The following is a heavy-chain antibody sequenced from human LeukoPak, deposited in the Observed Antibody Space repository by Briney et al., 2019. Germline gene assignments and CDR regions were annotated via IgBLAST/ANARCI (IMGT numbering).Heavy chain of an antibody. CDR2: IWYDGSNK. CDR1: GFTFSSYG. D-gene: IGHD5-18*01. CDR3: ARDAPGNTALDY. V-gene: IGHV3-33*01. Sequence: GGSLRLSCAASGFTFSSYGMHWVRQAPGKGLEWVAVIWYDGSNKYYADSVKGRFTISRDNSKNTLYPQMNSLRVEDTAVYYCARDAPGNTALDYWGQGTLVTVSS. J-gene: IGHJ4*02.